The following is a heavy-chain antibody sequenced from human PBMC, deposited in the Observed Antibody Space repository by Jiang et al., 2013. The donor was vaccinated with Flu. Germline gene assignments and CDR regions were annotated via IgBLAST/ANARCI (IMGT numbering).Heavy chain of an antibody. CDR1: GDSISGHY. Sequence: LLKPSETLSLTCTVSGDSISGHYWSWVRQPPGKGLEWIGYIYDSGTTKYNPSLKSRVTMSADTFKNQFSLRLTSVTAADTAVYYCARTARYDGSGSHEYYYYGMDVWGKGTTVTVSS. J-gene: IGHJ6*04. CDR2: IYDSGTT. V-gene: IGHV4-59*08. D-gene: IGHD3-10*01. CDR3: ARTARYDGSGSHEYYYYGMDV.